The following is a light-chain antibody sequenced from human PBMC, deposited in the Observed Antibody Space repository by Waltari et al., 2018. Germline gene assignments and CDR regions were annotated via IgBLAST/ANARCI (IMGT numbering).Light chain of an antibody. V-gene: IGKV1-5*03. J-gene: IGKJ4*01. CDR2: KAS. Sequence: DIQMTQSPSSLSASVGDRFTITCRASQSISNWLAWYQQKPGKAPKLLIYKASTLESGVPSSSGGRGSGTEFTLTISSLQPDDFATYYCQQYNSYSLLSFGGGTKVEIK. CDR1: QSISNW. CDR3: QQYNSYSLLS.